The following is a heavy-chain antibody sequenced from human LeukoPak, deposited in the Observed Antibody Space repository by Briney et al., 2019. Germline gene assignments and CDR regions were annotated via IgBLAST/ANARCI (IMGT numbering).Heavy chain of an antibody. CDR2: ISYDGSNK. V-gene: IGHV3-30-3*01. Sequence: GGSLRLSCAASGFTFSSYAMHWVRQAPGKGLEWVAVISYDGSNKYYADSVKGRFTISRDNSKNTLYPQMNSLRAEDTAVYYCARVLAEARYSSGWGLFDYWGQGTLVTVSS. D-gene: IGHD6-19*01. CDR1: GFTFSSYA. CDR3: ARVLAEARYSSGWGLFDY. J-gene: IGHJ4*02.